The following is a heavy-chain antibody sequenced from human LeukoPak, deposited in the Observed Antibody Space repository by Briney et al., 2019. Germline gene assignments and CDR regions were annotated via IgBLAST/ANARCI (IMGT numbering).Heavy chain of an antibody. CDR1: GGSFSGYY. CDR2: INHSGST. V-gene: IGHV4-34*01. CDR3: ARTCHRITIFGVGDDNWFDP. Sequence: PSETLSLTCAVYGGSFSGYYWSWIRQPPGKGLEWIGEINHSGSTNYNPSLKSRVTISVDTSKNQFSLKLSSVTAADTAVYYWARTCHRITIFGVGDDNWFDPWGQGTLVTVSS. D-gene: IGHD3-3*01. J-gene: IGHJ5*02.